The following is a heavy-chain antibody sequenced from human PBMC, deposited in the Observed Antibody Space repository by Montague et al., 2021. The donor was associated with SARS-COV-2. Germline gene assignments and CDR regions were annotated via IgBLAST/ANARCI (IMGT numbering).Heavy chain of an antibody. Sequence: TLSLTCSVSGGSINTGGYYWNWIRQSAGKGLEWIGRIYSSGSTNSRPSLKSRFTISLDTSKNQFSLWLSSVTAADTAVYYCARDPGYTSFTRWYFDLWGPGTLVTVSS. J-gene: IGHJ2*01. CDR2: IYSSGST. CDR1: GGSINTGGYY. D-gene: IGHD5-18*01. CDR3: ARDPGYTSFTRWYFDL. V-gene: IGHV4-61*02.